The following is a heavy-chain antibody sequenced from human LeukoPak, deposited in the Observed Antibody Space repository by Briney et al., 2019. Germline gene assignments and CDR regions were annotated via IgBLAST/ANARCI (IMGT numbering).Heavy chain of an antibody. CDR3: ARDHNYAFDD. V-gene: IGHV3-7*01. CDR1: GFTFKDYW. Sequence: GGSLRLSCAASGFTFKDYWMSWFRQAPGKGPELVANINKEGNEEHFVDSVKGRFPISADNAKNSLYLKMNSLRVEDTAVYYCARDHNYAFDDWGQGTLVSVSS. J-gene: IGHJ4*02. CDR2: INKEGNEE. D-gene: IGHD5-18*01.